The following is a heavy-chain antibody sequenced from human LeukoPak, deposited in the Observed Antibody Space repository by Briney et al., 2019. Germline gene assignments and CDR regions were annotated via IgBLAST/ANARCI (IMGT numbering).Heavy chain of an antibody. V-gene: IGHV4-59*08. CDR2: IYYSGST. Sequence: PSETLSLTCTVSGGSISSYYWSWIRQPPGKGLEWIGYIYYSGSTNHNPSLKSRVTISVDTSKNQFSLKLSSVTAADTAVYYCARHNSYFDYWGQGTLVTVSS. CDR3: ARHNSYFDY. CDR1: GGSISSYY. J-gene: IGHJ4*02. D-gene: IGHD5-24*01.